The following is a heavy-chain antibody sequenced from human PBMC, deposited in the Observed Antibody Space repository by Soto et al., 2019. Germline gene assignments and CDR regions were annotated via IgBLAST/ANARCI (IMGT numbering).Heavy chain of an antibody. J-gene: IGHJ5*02. Sequence: PGGSLRLSCAASGFPLSNYAMTWVRQAPGKGLERVSSIRDSGASTYYADSVKGRFTISRDNSKNTLSLQMSSLRAEDTAIYYCAVVSSAVTRPVPGWTYKWFDPWGQGTPVTVSS. V-gene: IGHV3-23*01. CDR2: IRDSGAST. CDR1: GFPLSNYA. CDR3: AVVSSAVTRPVPGWTYKWFDP. D-gene: IGHD4-17*01.